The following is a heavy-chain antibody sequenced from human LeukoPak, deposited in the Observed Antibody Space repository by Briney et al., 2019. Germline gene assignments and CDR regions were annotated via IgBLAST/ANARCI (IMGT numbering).Heavy chain of an antibody. CDR2: SYHRGSY. D-gene: IGHD6-19*01. J-gene: IGHJ6*02. CDR3: AKNRGWYAMDV. CDR1: GVSVNSDGHF. Sequence: PSETLSLTCTVSGVSVNSDGHFWSWIRQPPGKGLEWIGYSYHRGSYSYNPSLKSRVTISLDMSKSQFSLKLSSVTAADTAVYFCAKNRGWYAMDVWGQGTAVTVSS. V-gene: IGHV4-61*08.